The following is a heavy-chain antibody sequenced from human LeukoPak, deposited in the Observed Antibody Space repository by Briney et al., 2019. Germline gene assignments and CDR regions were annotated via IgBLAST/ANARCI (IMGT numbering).Heavy chain of an antibody. D-gene: IGHD5-18*01. CDR3: ASRIGYSYGIDY. CDR1: GASISSGGDY. CDR2: IYYSGST. J-gene: IGHJ4*02. Sequence: SETLSLTCTVSGASISSGGDYWSWIRQHPGKGLEWIGYIYYSGSTYYNPSLKSRVTISEDTSKNQFSLKLGSVTAADTAVYYCASRIGYSYGIDYWGQGTLVTVSS. V-gene: IGHV4-31*03.